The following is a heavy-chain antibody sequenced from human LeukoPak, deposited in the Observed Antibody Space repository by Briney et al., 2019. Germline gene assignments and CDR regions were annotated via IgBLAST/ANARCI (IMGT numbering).Heavy chain of an antibody. D-gene: IGHD6-19*01. CDR3: AKDRQWLNYYYYGIDV. V-gene: IGHV3-23*01. J-gene: IGHJ6*02. Sequence: GGSLRLSCAASGFTFSSYAMSWVRQAPGKGLEWVSAISGSGGSTYYADSVKGRFTISRDNSKNTLYLQMNSLRAEDTAVYYCAKDRQWLNYYYYGIDVWGQGTTVTVSS. CDR1: GFTFSSYA. CDR2: ISGSGGST.